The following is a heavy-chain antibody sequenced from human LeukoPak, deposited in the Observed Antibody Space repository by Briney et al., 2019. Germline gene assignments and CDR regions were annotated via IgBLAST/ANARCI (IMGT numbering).Heavy chain of an antibody. D-gene: IGHD6-6*01. CDR1: GYTFTSYD. J-gene: IGHJ4*02. CDR2: MNPNSGNT. V-gene: IGHV1-8*03. Sequence: ASAKVSCKASGYTFTSYDINWVRQATGQGLEWMGWMNPNSGNTGYAQKFQGRLTITRNTSIGTAYLELSSLRSEDTAVYYCARGASRSFDYWGQGTLVTVSS. CDR3: ARGASRSFDY.